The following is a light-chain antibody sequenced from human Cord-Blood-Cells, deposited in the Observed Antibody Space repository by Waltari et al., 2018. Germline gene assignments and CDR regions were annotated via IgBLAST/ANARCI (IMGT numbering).Light chain of an antibody. Sequence: TQPPSVSVSPGQTASITCSGDKLGDKYACWYQQKPGQSPVLVIYQDSKRPSGIPERFSGSNSGNTATLTISGTQAMGEADYYCQAWDSSTVVFGGGTKLTVL. CDR3: QAWDSSTVV. CDR2: QDS. CDR1: KLGDKY. V-gene: IGLV3-1*01. J-gene: IGLJ2*01.